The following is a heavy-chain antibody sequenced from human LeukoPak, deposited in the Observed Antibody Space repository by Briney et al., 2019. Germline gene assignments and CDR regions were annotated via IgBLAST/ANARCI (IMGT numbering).Heavy chain of an antibody. V-gene: IGHV3-23*01. J-gene: IGHJ5*02. CDR2: IRDSGNST. Sequence: ILSFAALGFAFSRDAMTSVRQAPRQGLESDSTIRDSGNSTYYEVSVKGRFTNFRDNSKNALYLRMNSLRAEDTAMYYCAKDQKFEGYCNSGSCYSNPCGQGTLVTVSS. CDR1: GFAFSRDA. CDR3: AKDQKFEGYCNSGSCYSNP. D-gene: IGHD2-15*01.